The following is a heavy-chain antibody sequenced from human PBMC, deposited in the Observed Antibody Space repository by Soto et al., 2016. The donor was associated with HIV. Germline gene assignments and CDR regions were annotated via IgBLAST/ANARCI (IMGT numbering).Heavy chain of an antibody. CDR2: ISGSGISS. CDR1: EFNFKNYA. V-gene: IGHV3-23*01. CDR3: VKGSVYNVRGHFDS. Sequence: DVQLLESGRDLVRPGTSLRLSCVGTEFNFKNYAMMWVRQAPGKGPDWVSGISGSGISSHYRNSVKGRFTISRDNSKNTLYLQMNSLTVEDTAVYYCVKGSVYNVRGHFDSWGLGTLVTVSS. D-gene: IGHD3-10*02. J-gene: IGHJ4*02.